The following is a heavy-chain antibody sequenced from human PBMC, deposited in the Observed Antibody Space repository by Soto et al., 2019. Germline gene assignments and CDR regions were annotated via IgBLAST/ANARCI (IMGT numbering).Heavy chain of an antibody. CDR2: ISAYNGNT. V-gene: IGHV1-18*01. CDR3: ASSVTITYYYYGMDV. CDR1: GYTFTSYG. J-gene: IGHJ6*02. D-gene: IGHD4-17*01. Sequence: QVQLVQSGAEVKKPGASVKVSCKASGYTFTSYGISWVRQAPGQGLEWMGWISAYNGNTNYAQKLQGRVTMTTDTSTSAAYMELRSLRSDDTAVYYCASSVTITYYYYGMDVWGQGTTVTVSS.